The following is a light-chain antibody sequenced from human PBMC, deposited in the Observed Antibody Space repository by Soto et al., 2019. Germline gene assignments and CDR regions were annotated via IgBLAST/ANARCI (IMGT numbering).Light chain of an antibody. CDR3: SSYAGISTLVV. CDR2: EAN. Sequence: QSALTQAASVSGSPGQSITISCTGTSSDVGSYNLVSWYQQHPGTAPKLIIYEANKRPSGLSTRFSGSKSGNTASLTISGLQAEYEADYFCSSYAGISTLVVFGGGTKLTVL. CDR1: SSDVGSYNL. V-gene: IGLV2-23*01. J-gene: IGLJ2*01.